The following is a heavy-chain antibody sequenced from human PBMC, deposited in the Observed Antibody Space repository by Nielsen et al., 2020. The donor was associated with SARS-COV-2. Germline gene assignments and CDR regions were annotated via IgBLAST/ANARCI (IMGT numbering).Heavy chain of an antibody. Sequence: GSLRLSCTVSGGSISSYYWSWIRQPPGKGLEWIGYIYYSGSTNYNPSLKSRVTISVDTSKNQFSLKLGSVTAADTAVYYCARELAVAGIDYFDYWGQGTLVTVSS. CDR1: GGSISSYY. D-gene: IGHD6-19*01. CDR2: IYYSGST. CDR3: ARELAVAGIDYFDY. J-gene: IGHJ4*02. V-gene: IGHV4-59*01.